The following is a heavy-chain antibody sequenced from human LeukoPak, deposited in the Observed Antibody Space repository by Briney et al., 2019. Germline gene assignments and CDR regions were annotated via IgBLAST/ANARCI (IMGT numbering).Heavy chain of an antibody. J-gene: IGHJ4*02. CDR1: GFTFSSYA. CDR2: ISYDGSNK. V-gene: IGHV3-30-3*01. CDR3: ARAPPFYDFLHSGVDY. D-gene: IGHD3-3*01. Sequence: GSLRLSCAASGFTFSSYAMSWVRQAPGKGLEWVAVISYDGSNKYYADSVKGRFTISRDNSKNTLYLQMNSLRAEDTAVYYCARAPPFYDFLHSGVDYWGQGTLVTVSS.